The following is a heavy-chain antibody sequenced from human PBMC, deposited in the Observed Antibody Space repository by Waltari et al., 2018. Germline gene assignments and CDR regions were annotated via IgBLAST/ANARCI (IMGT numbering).Heavy chain of an antibody. CDR2: IYYSGST. CDR1: GGSISSHY. D-gene: IGHD6-19*01. J-gene: IGHJ6*03. CDR3: ARGVAVAGKKRAYYMDV. V-gene: IGHV4-59*11. Sequence: QVQLQESGPGLVKPSETLSLTCTVSGGSISSHYWSWIRQPPGKGLEWIGYIYYSGSTNSNPALKSRVTISVDTSKNQFSLKLSSVTAADTAVYYCARGVAVAGKKRAYYMDVWGKGTTVTVSS.